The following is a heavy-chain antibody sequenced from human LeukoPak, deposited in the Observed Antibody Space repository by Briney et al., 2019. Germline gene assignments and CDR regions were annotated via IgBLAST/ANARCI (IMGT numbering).Heavy chain of an antibody. CDR1: GYTFTGYY. D-gene: IGHD1-26*01. J-gene: IGHJ4*02. CDR3: ARDRHSGNYYLDF. Sequence: GASVKVSCKASGYTFTGYYMHWVRQAPGQGLEWMGWINPNNGGTNYAQKFQGWVTMTRDTSISTAYMELNRLRSDDTAVYYCARDRHSGNYYLDFWGQGTLVTVSS. CDR2: INPNNGGT. V-gene: IGHV1-2*04.